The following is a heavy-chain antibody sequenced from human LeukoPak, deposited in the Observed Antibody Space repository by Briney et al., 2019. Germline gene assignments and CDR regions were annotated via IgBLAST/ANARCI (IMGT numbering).Heavy chain of an antibody. CDR2: IYYSGST. D-gene: IGHD6-13*01. Sequence: SETLSLTCTVSGGSISSSSYYWGWIRQPPGKGLEWIGSIYYSGSTYYNPSLKSRVTISVDTSKNQFSLKLSSVIAADTAVYYCARQSSSWSKVDYWGQGTLVTVSS. V-gene: IGHV4-39*01. CDR1: GGSISSSSYY. CDR3: ARQSSSWSKVDY. J-gene: IGHJ4*02.